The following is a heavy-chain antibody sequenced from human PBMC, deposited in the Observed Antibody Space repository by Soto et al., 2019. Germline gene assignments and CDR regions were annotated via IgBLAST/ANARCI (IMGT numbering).Heavy chain of an antibody. J-gene: IGHJ3*02. CDR2: ISGSGGST. CDR3: AKGGSITIFGVVISSAFDI. D-gene: IGHD3-3*01. Sequence: EVQLLESGGGLVQPGGSLRLSCAASGFTFSSYAMSWVRQAPGKGLEWVSAISGSGGSTYYADSVKGRFTISRDNSKNTLYLQMNSPRAEDTAVYYCAKGGSITIFGVVISSAFDIWGQGTMVTVSS. CDR1: GFTFSSYA. V-gene: IGHV3-23*01.